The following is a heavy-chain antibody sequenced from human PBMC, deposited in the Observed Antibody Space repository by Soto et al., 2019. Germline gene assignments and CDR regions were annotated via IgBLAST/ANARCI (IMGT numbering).Heavy chain of an antibody. V-gene: IGHV3-30*18. Sequence: QVQLVESGGGVVQSGRSLRLSCAASGFTFSNYGMHWVRQAPGKGLEWVAGISYDGSNTYYADSVKGRLTISRDNSKNTLYLQMNSLRAEDTAVYYCAKDVGRGGSSWHEYGMDVWGQGTTVTVSS. CDR1: GFTFSNYG. D-gene: IGHD6-13*01. CDR2: ISYDGSNT. J-gene: IGHJ6*02. CDR3: AKDVGRGGSSWHEYGMDV.